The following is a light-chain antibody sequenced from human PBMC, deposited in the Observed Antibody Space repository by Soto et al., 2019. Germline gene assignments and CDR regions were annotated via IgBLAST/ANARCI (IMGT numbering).Light chain of an antibody. Sequence: DIQLTQSPSSLSASVGDRVTITCRASQNINNYLNWYRQEPGKAPKVLIYAASNLQSGVPSRFSGSGSGTDFILTISSLQPDDFATYYCQQSYTTPEVTFGGGTKVESK. V-gene: IGKV1-39*01. CDR3: QQSYTTPEVT. CDR1: QNINNY. CDR2: AAS. J-gene: IGKJ4*01.